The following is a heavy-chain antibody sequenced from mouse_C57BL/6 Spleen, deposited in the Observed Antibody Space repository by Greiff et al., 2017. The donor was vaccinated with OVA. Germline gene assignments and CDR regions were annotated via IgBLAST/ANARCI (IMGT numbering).Heavy chain of an antibody. J-gene: IGHJ2*01. D-gene: IGHD2-5*01. CDR3: ASLSNYADY. V-gene: IGHV1-9*01. Sequence: VQLQQSGAELMKPGASVKLSCKATGYTFTGYWIEWVKQRPGHGLEWIGEIFPGSGSTNYNEKFKGKATFTADTSSNTAYMRLSSLTTEDSAICYCASLSNYADYWGQGTTLTVSS. CDR2: IFPGSGST. CDR1: GYTFTGYW.